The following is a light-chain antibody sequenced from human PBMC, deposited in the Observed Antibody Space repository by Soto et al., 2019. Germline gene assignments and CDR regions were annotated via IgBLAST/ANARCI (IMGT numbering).Light chain of an antibody. CDR3: FSYTSSGTYV. Sequence: QSVLTQPASVSGSPGQSITISCTGTSSDVGNYKYVSWYQQHPGKAPKLMIYEVSNRPSGVSNRLSGSKSGNTASLTISGLQAEDETDYYGFSYTSSGTYVFGTGTKSPS. J-gene: IGLJ1*01. CDR1: SSDVGNYKY. CDR2: EVS. V-gene: IGLV2-14*01.